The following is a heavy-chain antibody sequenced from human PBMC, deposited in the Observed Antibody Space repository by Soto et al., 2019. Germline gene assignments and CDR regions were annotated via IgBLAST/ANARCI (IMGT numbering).Heavy chain of an antibody. CDR3: VAGQYFFDY. Sequence: GGSLRLSCTAAGCAFSTAWRSWVRQAPGKGLEWVGRIISKTDGGTTDYTADSVKDRFTISRDNSKKTLYLQMNSLRADDTAVYYCVAGQYFFDYCGQGTLVTVSS. V-gene: IGHV3-15*01. D-gene: IGHD6-19*01. J-gene: IGHJ4*02. CDR2: IISKTDGGTT. CDR1: GCAFSTAW.